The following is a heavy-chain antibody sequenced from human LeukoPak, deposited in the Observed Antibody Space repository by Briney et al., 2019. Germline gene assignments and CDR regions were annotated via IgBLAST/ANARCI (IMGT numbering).Heavy chain of an antibody. CDR1: GGTFSSYA. V-gene: IGHV1-69*06. D-gene: IGHD2-15*01. CDR3: ARGGYCSGGSCYPIDY. Sequence: SVKVSCKASGGTFSSYAISWVRQAPGQGLEWMGRIIPIFGTANYAQEFQGRVTITADKSTSTAYMELSSLRSEDTAVYYCARGGYCSGGSCYPIDYWGQGTLVTVSS. CDR2: IIPIFGTA. J-gene: IGHJ4*02.